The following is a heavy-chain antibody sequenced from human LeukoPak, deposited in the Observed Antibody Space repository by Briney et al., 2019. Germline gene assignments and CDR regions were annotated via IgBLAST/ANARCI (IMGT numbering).Heavy chain of an antibody. CDR3: ARAGYWAATGYATD. CDR2: INPSGGST. Sequence: GASVKVSCKASGYTFTNYYMHWVRQAPGQGLEWMGIINPSGGSTTYAQKFQGRVTMTRDTSTSTVYMTLSSLTSEDTAVYYCARAGYWAATGYATDWGQGSLVTVSS. J-gene: IGHJ4*02. CDR1: GYTFTNYY. D-gene: IGHD6-13*01. V-gene: IGHV1-46*03.